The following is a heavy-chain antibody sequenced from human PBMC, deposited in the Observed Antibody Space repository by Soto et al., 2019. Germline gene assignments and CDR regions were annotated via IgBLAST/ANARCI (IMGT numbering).Heavy chain of an antibody. D-gene: IGHD2-15*01. J-gene: IGHJ5*02. CDR2: INSDGSST. CDR1: GFTFSSYW. Sequence: TGGSLRLSCAASGFTFSSYWMHWVRQAPGKGLVWVSRINSDGSSTTYADSVRGRFTISRDNAKNTLYLQMNSLRAEDTAVYYCARDRGCSGGSCYPPTTPSAWGQGTLVTVSS. V-gene: IGHV3-74*01. CDR3: ARDRGCSGGSCYPPTTPSA.